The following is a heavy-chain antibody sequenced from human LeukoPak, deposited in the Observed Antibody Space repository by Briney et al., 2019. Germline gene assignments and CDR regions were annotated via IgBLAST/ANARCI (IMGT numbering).Heavy chain of an antibody. D-gene: IGHD4-11*01. J-gene: IGHJ6*03. CDR3: ARDPRPSTGNYYYYYMDV. V-gene: IGHV4-61*02. CDR1: GGSISSGSYY. CDR2: IHTSGST. Sequence: SETLSLTCTVSGGSISSGSYYWSWIRQPAGKGLEWIGRIHTSGSTNYNPSLKSRVTISVDTSKNQFSLKLSSVTAADTAVYYCARDPRPSTGNYYYYYMDVWGKGTTVTVSS.